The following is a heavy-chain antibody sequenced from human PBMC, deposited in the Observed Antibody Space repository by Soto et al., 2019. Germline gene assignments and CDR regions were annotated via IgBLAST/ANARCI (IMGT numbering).Heavy chain of an antibody. V-gene: IGHV1-18*01. D-gene: IGHD5-12*01. Sequence: ASVKVSCKASGYTFTRYGISWVRQAPGQGLEWMGWISGYNGDTNYAQKFQGRVTMTRDTSTSTVYMELSSLRSEDTAVYYCARYWSDGYNLYFDYWGQGTLVTVSS. CDR3: ARYWSDGYNLYFDY. CDR2: ISGYNGDT. J-gene: IGHJ4*02. CDR1: GYTFTRYG.